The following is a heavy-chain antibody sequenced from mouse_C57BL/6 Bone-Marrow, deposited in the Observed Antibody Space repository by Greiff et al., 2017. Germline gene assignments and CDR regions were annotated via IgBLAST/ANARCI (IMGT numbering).Heavy chain of an antibody. V-gene: IGHV14-2*01. CDR1: GFNIKDYY. Sequence: EVQLQQSGAELVKPGASVKLSCTASGFNIKDYYMHWVKQRTEQGLEWIGRIDPEDGETKYAPKFQGKATITAATSSNTAYLQLSSLTSEDTAVYYCARRFITTVGYWYFDVWGTGTTVTVSS. D-gene: IGHD1-1*01. J-gene: IGHJ1*03. CDR2: IDPEDGET. CDR3: ARRFITTVGYWYFDV.